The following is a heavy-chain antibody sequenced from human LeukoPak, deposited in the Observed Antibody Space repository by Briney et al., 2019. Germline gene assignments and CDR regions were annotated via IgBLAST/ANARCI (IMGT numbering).Heavy chain of an antibody. V-gene: IGHV3-15*01. D-gene: IGHD3-10*01. J-gene: IGHJ4*02. CDR1: GFTFYTAW. CDR2: IKSKNVGGTT. CDR3: ITEYYGSAMY. Sequence: GESLRLSCAASGFTFYTAWMSWVRQAPGKGLEWVGRIKSKNVGGTTDFTAPVKGRFTISRDDSKNTVYLQMNSLKTEDTAVYYCITEYYGSAMYWGQGALVTVSS.